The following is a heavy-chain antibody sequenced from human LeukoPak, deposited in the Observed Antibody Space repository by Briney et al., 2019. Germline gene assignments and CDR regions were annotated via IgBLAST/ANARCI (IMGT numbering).Heavy chain of an antibody. CDR2: INPSGGST. V-gene: IGHV1-46*01. Sequence: ASVKVSCKASGYTFTSYYMHWVRQAPGQGLGWMGIINPSGGSTSYAQKFQGRVTMTRDTSTSTVYMELSSLRSEDTAVYYCARVTLCGGDCYYYYYYGMDVWGQGTTVTVSS. J-gene: IGHJ6*02. CDR1: GYTFTSYY. D-gene: IGHD2-21*02. CDR3: ARVTLCGGDCYYYYYYGMDV.